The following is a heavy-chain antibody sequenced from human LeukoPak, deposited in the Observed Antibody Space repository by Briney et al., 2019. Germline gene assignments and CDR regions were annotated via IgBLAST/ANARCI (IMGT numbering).Heavy chain of an antibody. CDR3: ARDRAALQDWVEFDP. CDR2: IRDSGEA. CDR1: GFRASDYY. V-gene: IGHV3-66*03. J-gene: IGHJ5*02. Sequence: GGSLRLSCAVSGFRASDYYMSWVRQAPGKGLEWVGLIRDSGEAFYADLVRGRFAISRDESENTLYLQMNSLRVEDTAVYFCARDRAALQDWVEFDPWGQGTPVIVSS. D-gene: IGHD3/OR15-3a*01.